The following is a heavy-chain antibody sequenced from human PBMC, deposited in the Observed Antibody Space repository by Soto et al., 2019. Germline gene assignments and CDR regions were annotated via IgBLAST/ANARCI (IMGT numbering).Heavy chain of an antibody. V-gene: IGHV5-10-1*01. D-gene: IGHD5-18*01. CDR3: ARQYIESDNWFDP. CDR2: IAPSDSYT. CDR1: GYSFTSYW. J-gene: IGHJ5*02. Sequence: EVQLVQSGAEVKKPGESLRISCKGSGYSFTSYWISWVRQMPGKGLEWMGRIAPSDSYTNYSPSFQGHVTISADKSISTAYLQWSSLQASDTAMYYCARQYIESDNWFDPWGQGTLVTVS.